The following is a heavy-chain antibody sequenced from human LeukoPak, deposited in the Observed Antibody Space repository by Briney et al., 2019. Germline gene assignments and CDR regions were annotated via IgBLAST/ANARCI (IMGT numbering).Heavy chain of an antibody. J-gene: IGHJ4*02. Sequence: GGSLRLSCAASGFTFDDYAMHWVRQAPGKGLEWVSGISWNSGSIGYADSVKGRFTISRDNAKNSLYLQMNSLRAEDTALYYCAKVNYGGNAFDYWGQGTLVTVSS. CDR3: AKVNYGGNAFDY. D-gene: IGHD4-23*01. V-gene: IGHV3-9*01. CDR1: GFTFDDYA. CDR2: ISWNSGSI.